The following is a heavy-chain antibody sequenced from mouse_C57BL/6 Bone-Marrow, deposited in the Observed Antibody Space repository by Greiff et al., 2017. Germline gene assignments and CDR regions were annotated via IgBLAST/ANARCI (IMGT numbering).Heavy chain of an antibody. CDR3: ARGRQFAY. CDR2: IHPNSGNT. J-gene: IGHJ3*01. Sequence: QVQLQQPGAELVKPGASVKLSCKASGYTFTSYWIHWVKQRPGQGLEWIGKIHPNSGNTYYNEKFKSKATLTVDKSSSTAYMQLSSLTSEDSAVYYCARGRQFAYWGQGTLVTVSA. D-gene: IGHD6-1*01. CDR1: GYTFTSYW. V-gene: IGHV1-64*01.